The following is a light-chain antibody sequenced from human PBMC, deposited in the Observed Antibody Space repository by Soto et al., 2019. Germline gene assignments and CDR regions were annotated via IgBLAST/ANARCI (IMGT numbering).Light chain of an antibody. Sequence: DIQMTQSPSSLSASVGDRVTITCQSSQSIISYLNWYQQKAGKAPQLLSYAASSLQSGVPARFSGSGSGTDFNLSISSLQPEDSAIYYCQQSYSSPRTFGQGTKLEI. J-gene: IGKJ2*01. CDR2: AAS. CDR1: QSIISY. CDR3: QQSYSSPRT. V-gene: IGKV1-39*01.